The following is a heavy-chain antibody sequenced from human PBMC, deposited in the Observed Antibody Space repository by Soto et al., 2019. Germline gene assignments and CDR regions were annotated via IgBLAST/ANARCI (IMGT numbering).Heavy chain of an antibody. Sequence: EVQLLESGGGLVQPGGSLRLSCAASGFTFSSYAMSWVRQAPGKGLEWVSAISGSGGSTYYADSVKGRFTISRDNSKNPVSRQRKGGRAEDPAVYYWGKAGGGGVVITPVGYSYGRDVGAQGTPATVSS. CDR2: ISGSGGST. J-gene: IGHJ6*02. D-gene: IGHD3-3*01. CDR3: GKAGGGGVVITPVGYSYGRDV. V-gene: IGHV3-23*01. CDR1: GFTFSSYA.